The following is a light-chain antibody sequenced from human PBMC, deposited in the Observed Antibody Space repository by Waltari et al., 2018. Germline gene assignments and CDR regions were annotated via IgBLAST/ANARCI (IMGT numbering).Light chain of an antibody. J-gene: IGKJ1*01. CDR3: QHYVRLPAT. CDR2: GAS. Sequence: ETFLTHSPGTLSLSPGERPTLSCRASPSVTRALAWYQQKPGQAPRLLIYGASNRATGIPDRFSGSGSGTDFSLTISRLEPEDFAVYYCQHYVRLPATFGQGTKVEIK. CDR1: PSVTRA. V-gene: IGKV3-20*01.